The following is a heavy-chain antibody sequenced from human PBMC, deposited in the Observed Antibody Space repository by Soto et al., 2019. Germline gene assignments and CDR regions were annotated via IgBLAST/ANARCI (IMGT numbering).Heavy chain of an antibody. CDR1: GGTFSSYA. V-gene: IGHV1-69*12. CDR2: IIPIFGTA. J-gene: IGHJ4*02. CDR3: ARDPNEVGYFDY. D-gene: IGHD3-16*01. Sequence: QVQLVQSGAEVKKPGSSVKVSCKASGGTFSSYAISWVRQAPGQGLEWMGGIIPIFGTANYAQKFQGRVTIXAXXSTSTAYMELSSLGSEDTAVYYCARDPNEVGYFDYWGQGTLVTVSS.